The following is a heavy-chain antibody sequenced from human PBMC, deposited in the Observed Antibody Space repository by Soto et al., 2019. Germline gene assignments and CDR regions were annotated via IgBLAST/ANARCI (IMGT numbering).Heavy chain of an antibody. CDR2: ISGPGGST. Sequence: VGSLRLSCAAPGFTFTKFAMSWVRQAPGKGLEWVASISGPGGSTNYAESVKGRFTISRDNSNDTVSLQMNSLRVEDTALYFCAKDRRIAVSHFDFWGQGTLVTVSS. V-gene: IGHV3-23*01. J-gene: IGHJ4*02. CDR3: AKDRRIAVSHFDF. CDR1: GFTFTKFA. D-gene: IGHD6-19*01.